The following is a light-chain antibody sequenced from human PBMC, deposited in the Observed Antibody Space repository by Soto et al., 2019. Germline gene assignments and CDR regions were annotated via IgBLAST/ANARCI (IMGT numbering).Light chain of an antibody. J-gene: IGKJ3*01. Sequence: EIVMTQSPATLSVSPGESVTLSCRASQSVSSKLAWYQQKPGQAPRLLIYDASTRATGIPARFSGSGAATEFTLTISSLQSEDFAVYYCQHYNGWPPFTFGPGTKVDIK. V-gene: IGKV3-15*01. CDR2: DAS. CDR1: QSVSSK. CDR3: QHYNGWPPFT.